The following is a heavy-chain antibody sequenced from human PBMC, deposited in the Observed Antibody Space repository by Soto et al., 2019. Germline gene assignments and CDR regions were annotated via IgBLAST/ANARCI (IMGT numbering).Heavy chain of an antibody. CDR3: ARRRYSSGWYSDYYYYYMDV. CDR1: GGSISSYY. CDR2: IYYSGST. V-gene: IGHV4-59*08. J-gene: IGHJ6*03. Sequence: PSETLFLTCTVSGGSISSYYWSWIRQPPGKGLEWIGYIYYSGSTNYNPSLKSRVTISVDTSKNQFSLKLSSVTAADTAVYYCARRRYSSGWYSDYYYYYMDVWGKGTTVT. D-gene: IGHD6-19*01.